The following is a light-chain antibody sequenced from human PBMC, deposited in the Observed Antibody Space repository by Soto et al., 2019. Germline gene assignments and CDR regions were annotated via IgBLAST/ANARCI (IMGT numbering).Light chain of an antibody. V-gene: IGKV1-5*01. CDR2: DAS. Sequence: DITMTQSLSTLSASVEDRVTITCRASQSISSWLAWFQQKPGKVPKLLIFDASTLQTGVPSRFGGGGSGTEFTLTISGLQPDDFATYYCQQYNSYSPWTFGPGTMVDIK. J-gene: IGKJ1*01. CDR1: QSISSW. CDR3: QQYNSYSPWT.